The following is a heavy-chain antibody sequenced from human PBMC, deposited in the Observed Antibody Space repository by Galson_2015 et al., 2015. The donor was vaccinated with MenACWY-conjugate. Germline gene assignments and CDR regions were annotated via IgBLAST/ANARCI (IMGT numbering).Heavy chain of an antibody. CDR3: ARAGWYRFDY. D-gene: IGHD6-19*01. V-gene: IGHV3-74*01. Sequence: SLRLSCAPSGFTFSSYWMHWVRQAPGEGLMRVARINSDGTTINYADSVKGRFTISRDNAKNTLYLQMNSLRAEDTAVYYCARAGWYRFDYWGQGTLVTVSS. CDR2: INSDGTTI. CDR1: GFTFSSYW. J-gene: IGHJ4*02.